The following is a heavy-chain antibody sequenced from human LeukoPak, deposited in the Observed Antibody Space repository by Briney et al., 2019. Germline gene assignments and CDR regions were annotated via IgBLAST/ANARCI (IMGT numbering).Heavy chain of an antibody. CDR3: ATVPNYYDSSGYYFQH. CDR1: GFTFSNYA. J-gene: IGHJ1*01. V-gene: IGHV3-23*01. CDR2: ISSSGGST. D-gene: IGHD3-22*01. Sequence: PGGSLRLSCAASGFTFSNYAMSWVRQAPGKGLEWVSSISSSGGSTFYADSVKGRFTISRDKSKNTLHLQMNSLKAEDTAVYYCATVPNYYDSSGYYFQHWGQGTLVTVSS.